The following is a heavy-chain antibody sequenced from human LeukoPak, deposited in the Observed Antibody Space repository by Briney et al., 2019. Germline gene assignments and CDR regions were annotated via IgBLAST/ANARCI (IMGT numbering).Heavy chain of an antibody. J-gene: IGHJ4*02. V-gene: IGHV3-23*01. D-gene: IGHD2-21*02. CDR3: AKDLTAYCGGDCYSGGYFDY. CDR1: GFTFSSYA. CDR2: TSGSGGST. Sequence: GGSLRLSCAASGFTFSSYAMSWVRQAPGKGLEWVSATSGSGGSTYYADSVKGRFTISRDNSKNTLYLQMNSLRAEDTAVYYCAKDLTAYCGGDCYSGGYFDYWGQGTLVTVSS.